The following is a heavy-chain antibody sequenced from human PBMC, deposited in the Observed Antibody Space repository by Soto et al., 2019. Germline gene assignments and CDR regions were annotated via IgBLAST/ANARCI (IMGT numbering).Heavy chain of an antibody. CDR1: GFTFSSYG. J-gene: IGHJ6*02. CDR3: ARAYALLWYYGMDV. Sequence: GGSLRLSCAASGFTFSSYGMHWVRQAPGKGLEWVAVIWYDGSNKYYADSVKGRFTISRDNSKNTLYLQMNSLRAEDTAVYYCARAYALLWYYGMDVWGQGTTVTVSS. D-gene: IGHD1-26*01. V-gene: IGHV3-33*01. CDR2: IWYDGSNK.